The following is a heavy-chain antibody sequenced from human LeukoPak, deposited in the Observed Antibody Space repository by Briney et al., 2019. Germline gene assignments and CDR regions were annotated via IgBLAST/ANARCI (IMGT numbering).Heavy chain of an antibody. Sequence: SETLSLTCTVSXXSXSSYYWSWIRQXXXXXXXXIGYIYYSGSTNYNPSLKSRVTISVDTSKNQFSLKLSSVTAADTAVYYCARQPDIWEYYFDYWGQGTLVTVSS. CDR2: IYYSGST. V-gene: IGHV4-59*08. J-gene: IGHJ4*02. D-gene: IGHD1-14*01. CDR3: ARQPDIWEYYFDY. CDR1: XXSXSSYY.